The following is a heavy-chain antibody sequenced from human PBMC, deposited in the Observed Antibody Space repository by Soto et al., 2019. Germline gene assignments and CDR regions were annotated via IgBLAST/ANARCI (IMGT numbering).Heavy chain of an antibody. D-gene: IGHD2-15*01. Sequence: QVQLVESGGGMIQPGKSLRHSCVASGFTFSNFGMHWVRQAPGKGLEWVAGISYDGRSESYVDSVRGRFTLSRDNSKNTLSLQMISLRPEDTGVYYCAKDLDVVMVLSATRGLDVWGQGTTVTVSS. CDR1: GFTFSNFG. CDR2: ISYDGRSE. V-gene: IGHV3-30*18. J-gene: IGHJ6*02. CDR3: AKDLDVVMVLSATRGLDV.